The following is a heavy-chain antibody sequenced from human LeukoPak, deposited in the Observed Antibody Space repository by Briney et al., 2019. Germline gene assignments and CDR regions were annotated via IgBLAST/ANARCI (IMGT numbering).Heavy chain of an antibody. D-gene: IGHD3-9*01. CDR2: LSAYNGNT. CDR1: GYTFTSYG. J-gene: IGHJ4*02. CDR3: ARVELRYFDWLVRVDY. Sequence: ASVKVSCKASGYTFTSYGIRWVRQAPGQGLEWMGWLSAYNGNTNYAQKLQGRVTMTTDTSTSTAYMELRSLRSDDTAVYYCARVELRYFDWLVRVDYWGQGTLVTVSS. V-gene: IGHV1-18*04.